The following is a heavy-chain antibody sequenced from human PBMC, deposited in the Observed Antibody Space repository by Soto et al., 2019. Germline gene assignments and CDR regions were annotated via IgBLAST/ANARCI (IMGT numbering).Heavy chain of an antibody. Sequence: QLQLQESGSGLVKPSQTLSLTCAVSGGSISSGGYSWSWIRQPPGKGLEWIGYIYHSGSTYYNPSLKSGVTISVERSKTHSPLKLSSVTAADTAVYYCAGGIAARPLGYWGQGTLVTVSS. J-gene: IGHJ4*02. CDR3: AGGIAARPLGY. D-gene: IGHD6-6*01. V-gene: IGHV4-30-2*01. CDR2: IYHSGST. CDR1: GGSISSGGYS.